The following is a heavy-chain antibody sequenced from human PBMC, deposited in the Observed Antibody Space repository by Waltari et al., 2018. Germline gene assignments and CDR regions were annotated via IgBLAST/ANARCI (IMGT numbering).Heavy chain of an antibody. CDR2: ISYHGST. Sequence: VQLQQSGPGLVNPSETLSLTCTVSGGSVTSGRYYWSWVRQPPGKGLEWIGYISYHGSTNYKASLKSRLAISVDTSKNQCSLRLNSVTAADTAVYYCARDSPYQLYERFGMDVWGQGTAVTVS. V-gene: IGHV4-61*01. J-gene: IGHJ6*02. CDR1: GGSVTSGRYY. D-gene: IGHD3-10*01. CDR3: ARDSPYQLYERFGMDV.